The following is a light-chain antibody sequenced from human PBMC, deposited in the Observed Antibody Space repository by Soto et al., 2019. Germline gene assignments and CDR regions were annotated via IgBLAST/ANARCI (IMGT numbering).Light chain of an antibody. V-gene: IGKV3D-15*01. CDR3: QQYAEGTPIT. J-gene: IGKJ5*01. CDR2: GAS. CDR1: QSVSSN. Sequence: EIVIAQYPSTLSLSPRERSTLSCRASQSVSSNLAWYQQKPGQAPRLLIYGASTRATGIPDRFSGSGSGTDFTLTISRLESDDFALYYCQQYAEGTPITFGQGTRLEI.